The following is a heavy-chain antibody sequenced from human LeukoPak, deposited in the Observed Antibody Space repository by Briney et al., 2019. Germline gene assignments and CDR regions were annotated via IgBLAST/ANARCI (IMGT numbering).Heavy chain of an antibody. CDR2: IYYSGST. CDR1: GFTFSSYA. CDR3: ASSVRAVEWFDP. V-gene: IGHV4-39*01. J-gene: IGHJ5*02. D-gene: IGHD2-2*01. Sequence: GSLRLSCAASGFTFSSYAMTWVRQPPGKGLEWIGSIYYSGSTYYNPSLKSRVTISVDTSKNQFSLKLSSVTAADTAVYYCASSVRAVEWFDPWGQGTLVTVSS.